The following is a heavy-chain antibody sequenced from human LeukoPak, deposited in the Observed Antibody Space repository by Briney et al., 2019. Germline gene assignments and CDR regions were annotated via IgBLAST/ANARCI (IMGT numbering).Heavy chain of an antibody. D-gene: IGHD1-26*01. CDR3: AKDQWELVPSWYFDL. V-gene: IGHV3-23*01. CDR2: ISGSGGST. J-gene: IGHJ2*01. Sequence: PGGSLRLSCTVSGFTFSDYAMSWVRQAPGKGLEWVSAISGSGGSTYYADSVKGRFTISRDNSKNTLYLQMNSLRAEDTAVYYCAKDQWELVPSWYFDLWGRGTLVTVSS. CDR1: GFTFSDYA.